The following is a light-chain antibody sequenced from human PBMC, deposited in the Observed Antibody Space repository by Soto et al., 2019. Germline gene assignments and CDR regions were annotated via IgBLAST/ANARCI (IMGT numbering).Light chain of an antibody. Sequence: DIVMTQSPDSLPVSLGERATINCKSSQTILNSANNKHQLAWYQQKPGQPPKLLIYWASTRESGVPDRFSGSGSGTDFTLTISSLQAEDVALYFCQQSNSIPYTFGQGTKLEIK. CDR2: WAS. J-gene: IGKJ2*01. CDR3: QQSNSIPYT. CDR1: QTILNSANNKHQ. V-gene: IGKV4-1*01.